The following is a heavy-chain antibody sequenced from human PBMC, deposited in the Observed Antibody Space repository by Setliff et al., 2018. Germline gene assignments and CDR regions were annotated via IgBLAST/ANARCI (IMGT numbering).Heavy chain of an antibody. CDR1: GYSISNGYY. CDR2: IYHSGST. CDR3: ARAFGLQYYFDY. Sequence: PSETLSLTCAVSGYSISNGYYWGWIRQPPGKGLEWIGSIYHSGSTYYNPSLKSRVTISVDTSKNQFSLKLSSVTAADTAVYYCARAFGLQYYFDYWGQGTLVTVSS. D-gene: IGHD3-16*01. V-gene: IGHV4-38-2*01. J-gene: IGHJ4*02.